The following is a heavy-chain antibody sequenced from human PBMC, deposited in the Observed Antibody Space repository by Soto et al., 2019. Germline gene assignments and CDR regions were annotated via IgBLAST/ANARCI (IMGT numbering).Heavy chain of an antibody. D-gene: IGHD4-4*01. V-gene: IGHV1-18*01. CDR2: ISTNSGNT. J-gene: IGHJ4*02. Sequence: QVQLVQSGAEVKEPGASLKVSCKPSGYTFTRNGISWVRQAPGQGLEWVGWISTNSGNTDYAQKLQGRVTLTTDTSTNTAYLELRSLRSDDTAVYYCARDKDYMLDYWGQGTLVTVSS. CDR1: GYTFTRNG. CDR3: ARDKDYMLDY.